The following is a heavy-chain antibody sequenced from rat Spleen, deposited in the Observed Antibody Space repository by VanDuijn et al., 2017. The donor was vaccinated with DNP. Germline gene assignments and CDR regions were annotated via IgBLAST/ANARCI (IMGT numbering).Heavy chain of an antibody. V-gene: IGHV5-25*01. Sequence: EVQLVESGGGLVQPGRSLKLSCAASGFTFSAYDMAWVRQAPTKGLEWVASISTSGGSTYYRDSVKGRFTVSRDNAKSTLYLQMDSLRSEDTATYYCARQPPSKGWGQGVMVTVSS. CDR3: ARQPPSKG. CDR2: ISTSGGST. CDR1: GFTFSAYD. J-gene: IGHJ2*01. D-gene: IGHD3-1*01.